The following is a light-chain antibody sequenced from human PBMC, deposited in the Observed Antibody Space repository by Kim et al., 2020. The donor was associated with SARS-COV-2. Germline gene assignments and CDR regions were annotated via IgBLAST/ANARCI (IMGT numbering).Light chain of an antibody. J-gene: IGKJ2*01. V-gene: IGKV2-28*01. CDR1: QSLLHSNGYNY. CDR2: LGS. CDR3: MQALQTPYT. Sequence: DIVMTQSPLSLPVTPGGPASISCRSSQSLLHSNGYNYLDWYLQKPGQSPQLLIYLGSNRASGVPDRFSGSGSGTDFTLKISRVEAKDVGVYYCMQALQTPYTFGQGTKLEIK.